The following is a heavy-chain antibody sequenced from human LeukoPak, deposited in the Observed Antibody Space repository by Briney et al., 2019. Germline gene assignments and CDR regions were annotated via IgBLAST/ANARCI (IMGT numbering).Heavy chain of an antibody. V-gene: IGHV3-7*03. CDR3: ARDGRIVVVGKDYYYGMDV. J-gene: IGHJ6*02. Sequence: GGSLRLSCAASGFTFSSYWMNWARQAPGKGLEWVASINHNGNVNYYVDSVKGRFTISRDNAKNSLYLQMNSLRAEDTALYYCARDGRIVVVGKDYYYGMDVWGQGTTVTVSS. D-gene: IGHD2-2*01. CDR2: INHNGNVN. CDR1: GFTFSSYW.